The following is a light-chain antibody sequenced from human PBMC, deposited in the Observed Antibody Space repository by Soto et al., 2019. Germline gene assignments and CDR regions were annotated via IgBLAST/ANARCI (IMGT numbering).Light chain of an antibody. CDR1: QSLLHSNGYNY. J-gene: IGKJ2*01. CDR3: MQVLQIAYT. Sequence: DIVMTQSPLSLPVTPGEPASISCRSSQSLLHSNGYNYLDWYLQKPGQSPQLLIYLGSNRASGVTDSFSGSGSGTDFTLKISRVEAEDVGVYYCMQVLQIAYTCGQGTKLEIK. CDR2: LGS. V-gene: IGKV2-28*01.